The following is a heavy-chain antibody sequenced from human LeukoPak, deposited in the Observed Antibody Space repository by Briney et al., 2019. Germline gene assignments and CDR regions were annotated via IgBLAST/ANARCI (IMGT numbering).Heavy chain of an antibody. CDR3: ARGRGSSWYPGRFDP. J-gene: IGHJ5*02. Sequence: SETLSLTCTVSGGSISSSSYYWSWIRQPAGKGLEGIGRIYTSGSPNYNPSLKTRVTISVDTSKNQFSLKLSSVTAADTAVYYCARGRGSSWYPGRFDPWGQGTLVTVSS. D-gene: IGHD6-13*01. CDR1: GGSISSSSYY. V-gene: IGHV4-61*02. CDR2: IYTSGSP.